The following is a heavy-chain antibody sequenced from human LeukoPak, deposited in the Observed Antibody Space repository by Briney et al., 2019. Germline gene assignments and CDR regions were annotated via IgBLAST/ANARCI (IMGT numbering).Heavy chain of an antibody. V-gene: IGHV3-30*18. CDR2: ISYDGSNK. J-gene: IGHJ4*02. CDR1: GFTFSSYG. Sequence: GRSLRLSCAASGFTFSSYGMHWVRQAPGKGLEWVAVISYDGSNKYYADSVKGRFTISRDNSKNTLYLQMNSLRAEDTAVYYCAKGGAEAGTLYLEYWGQGTLVTVSS. CDR3: AKGGAEAGTLYLEY. D-gene: IGHD6-13*01.